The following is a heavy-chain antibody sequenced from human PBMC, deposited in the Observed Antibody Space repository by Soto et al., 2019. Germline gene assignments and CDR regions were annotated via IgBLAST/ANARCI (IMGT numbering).Heavy chain of an antibody. D-gene: IGHD4-17*01. Sequence: QITLKESGPTLVKPTQPLTLTCTFSGFSLSTSGVGVGWIRQPPGKALEWLALIYWDDDKRYSPSLKSRLTITKDTSKNQVVLTMTNMDPVDTATYYCAHTPTVVTPDYFDYWGQGTLVTVSS. V-gene: IGHV2-5*02. CDR3: AHTPTVVTPDYFDY. J-gene: IGHJ4*02. CDR1: GFSLSTSGVG. CDR2: IYWDDDK.